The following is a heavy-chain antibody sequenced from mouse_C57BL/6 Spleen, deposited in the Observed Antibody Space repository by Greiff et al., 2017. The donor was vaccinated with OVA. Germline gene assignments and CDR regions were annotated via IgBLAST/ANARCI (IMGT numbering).Heavy chain of an antibody. J-gene: IGHJ1*03. CDR1: GYTFTSYW. D-gene: IGHD3-2*02. Sequence: QVQLQQSGAELVRPGSSVKLSCKASGYTFTSYWMDWVKQRPGQGLEWIGNIYPSDSETHYNQKFKDKATLTVDKSSSTAYMQLSSLTSEDSAVYYCARFRDGNWYFDVWGTGTTVTVSS. CDR2: IYPSDSET. V-gene: IGHV1-61*01. CDR3: ARFRDGNWYFDV.